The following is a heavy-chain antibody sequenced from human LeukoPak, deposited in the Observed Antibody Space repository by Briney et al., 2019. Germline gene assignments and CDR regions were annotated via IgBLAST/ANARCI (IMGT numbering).Heavy chain of an antibody. V-gene: IGHV3-23*01. Sequence: GGSLRLSCAASGFTFSSYAMSWVRQAPGKGLEWVSAISGSGGSTYYADSVKGRFTISRDNSKNTLYLQMNSLRAEDTAVYYCATSIAAATGFDPWGQGTLVTVSS. J-gene: IGHJ5*02. D-gene: IGHD6-13*01. CDR1: GFTFSSYA. CDR2: ISGSGGST. CDR3: ATSIAAATGFDP.